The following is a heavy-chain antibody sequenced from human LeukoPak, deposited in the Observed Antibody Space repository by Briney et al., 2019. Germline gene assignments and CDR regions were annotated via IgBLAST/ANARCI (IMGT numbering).Heavy chain of an antibody. J-gene: IGHJ4*02. Sequence: SETLSLTCTVSGGSISSGDYYWSWIRQPPGKGLEWIGYIYYSGSTYYNPSLKSRITMSVDTSKNQFSLKLSSVTAADTAAYYCARGSTYVWGSYRCYFDYWGQGTLVTVSS. CDR2: IYYSGST. D-gene: IGHD3-16*02. V-gene: IGHV4-30-4*01. CDR3: ARGSTYVWGSYRCYFDY. CDR1: GGSISSGDYY.